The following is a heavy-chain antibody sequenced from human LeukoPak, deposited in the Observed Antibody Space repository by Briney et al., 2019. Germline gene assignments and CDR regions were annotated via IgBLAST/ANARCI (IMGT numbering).Heavy chain of an antibody. CDR3: ARGTVSGQDYYYMDV. D-gene: IGHD2-15*01. CDR1: GYTFSSYG. J-gene: IGHJ6*03. CDR2: INGNNGKT. V-gene: IGHV1-18*01. Sequence: ASVKVSCKASGYTFSSYGINWVRQAPGQGLEWMGCINGNNGKTNYAQKLQGRVTMTTDTSTSTVYMELRSLRSDDTAVYHCARGTVSGQDYYYMDVWGTGATVSVSS.